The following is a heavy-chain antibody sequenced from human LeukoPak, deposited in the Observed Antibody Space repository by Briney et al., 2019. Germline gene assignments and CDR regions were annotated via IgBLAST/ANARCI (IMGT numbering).Heavy chain of an antibody. Sequence: SETLSLTCTVSGGSISSSGYYWGCIRQPPGKGLEWIGSIYYGGTTYYNPSLTSRLTISEDTSMNQFSLKLSSVTAADTAMYYCARHHIYCSGGSCYSGPRNWFDPWGQGIMVIVSS. CDR3: ARHHIYCSGGSCYSGPRNWFDP. D-gene: IGHD2-15*01. CDR2: IYYGGTT. CDR1: GGSISSSGYY. V-gene: IGHV4-39*01. J-gene: IGHJ5*02.